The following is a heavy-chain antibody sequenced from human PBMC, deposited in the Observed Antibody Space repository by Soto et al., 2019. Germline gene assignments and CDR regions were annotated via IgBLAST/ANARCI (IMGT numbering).Heavy chain of an antibody. CDR2: IIPIFGTA. CDR3: ARGTTIFGVAAYYYYGMDV. Sequence: ASVKVSCKASGGTFSSYAIGWVRQAPGQGLEWMGGIIPIFGTANYAQKFQGRVTITADESTSTAYMELSSLRSEDTAVYYCARGTTIFGVAAYYYYGMDVWGQGTTVTVSS. J-gene: IGHJ6*02. D-gene: IGHD3-3*01. V-gene: IGHV1-69*13. CDR1: GGTFSSYA.